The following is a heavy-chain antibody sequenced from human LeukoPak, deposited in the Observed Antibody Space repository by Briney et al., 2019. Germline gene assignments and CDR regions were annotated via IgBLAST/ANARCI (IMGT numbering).Heavy chain of an antibody. CDR1: GFTFSTYV. CDR2: ISGSGGST. V-gene: IGHV3-23*01. CDR3: ATRGYCSGTSCYAPQP. J-gene: IGHJ5*02. Sequence: PGGSLRLSCAASGFTFSTYVMSWVRQAPGKGLEWVSAISGSGGSTYYADSVKGRFTISRDNSKNTLYLQMNSLGADDTAVYYCATRGYCSGTSCYAPQPWGQGTLVTVSS. D-gene: IGHD2-2*01.